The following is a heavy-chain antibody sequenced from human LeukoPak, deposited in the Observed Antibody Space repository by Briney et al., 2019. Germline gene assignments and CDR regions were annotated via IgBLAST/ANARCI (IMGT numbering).Heavy chain of an antibody. CDR3: ARDPTMTFFDY. Sequence: TGGSLRLSCAASGFTVSSNYMSWVRQAPGKGLEWVSVIYSGGSTYYADSVKGRFTISRDNSKNTLYLQMNSLRAEDTAVYYCARDPTMTFFDYWGQGTLVTVSS. J-gene: IGHJ4*02. V-gene: IGHV3-53*05. CDR2: IYSGGST. CDR1: GFTVSSNY. D-gene: IGHD1/OR15-1a*01.